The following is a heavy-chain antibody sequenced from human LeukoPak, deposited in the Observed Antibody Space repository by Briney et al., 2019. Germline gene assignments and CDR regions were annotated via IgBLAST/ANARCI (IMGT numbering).Heavy chain of an antibody. D-gene: IGHD2-2*03. CDR2: IRSKANSYAT. J-gene: IGHJ6*03. CDR1: GFTFSGSA. Sequence: GGSLRLSCAASGFTFSGSAMHWVRQASGKGLEWVGRIRSKANSYATAYAASVKGRFTISRDDSKNTAYLQMNSLKTEDTAVYYCTRLDIVVVPAARNYYMDVWGKGTTVTVSS. V-gene: IGHV3-73*01. CDR3: TRLDIVVVPAARNYYMDV.